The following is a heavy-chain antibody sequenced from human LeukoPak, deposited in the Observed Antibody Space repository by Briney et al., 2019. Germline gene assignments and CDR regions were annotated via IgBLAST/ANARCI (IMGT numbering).Heavy chain of an antibody. V-gene: IGHV3-23*01. D-gene: IGHD2-2*02. Sequence: GGSLRLSCAASGFSFRSSAMSWVRQAPGKGPEWVSAISGSGDSTYYAGSVKGRFTISRDNSKNTLYLQMYSLRAEDTAVYYCASLGCSSTSCDNYWGQGTLVTVSS. CDR1: GFSFRSSA. CDR3: ASLGCSSTSCDNY. J-gene: IGHJ4*02. CDR2: ISGSGDST.